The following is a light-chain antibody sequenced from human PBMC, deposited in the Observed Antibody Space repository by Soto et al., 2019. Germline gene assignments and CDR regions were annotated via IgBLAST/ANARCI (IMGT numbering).Light chain of an antibody. CDR2: GAS. V-gene: IGKV1-5*01. J-gene: IGKJ1*01. CDR3: QHHNSYSQT. Sequence: GDRVTITCRASQSIRYYLAWYQQMPGKAPKLLICGASSLQSGVPSRFSGSGSGTEFTLTISSLQPDDFATYFCQHHNSYSQTFGQGTKVDIK. CDR1: QSIRYY.